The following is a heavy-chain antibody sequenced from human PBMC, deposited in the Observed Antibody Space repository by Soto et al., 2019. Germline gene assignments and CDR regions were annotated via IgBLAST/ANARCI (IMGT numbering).Heavy chain of an antibody. CDR1: GFTFGDYA. D-gene: IGHD2-15*01. V-gene: IGHV3-49*03. CDR3: TRDTNYCSGGSCYSLWY. Sequence: EVQLVESGGGLVQPGRSLRLSCTASGFTFGDYAMSWFRQAPGKGLEWVGFIRSKAYGGTTEYAASVKGRFTISRDDSKSIAYLQMNSLKTEDTAVYYCTRDTNYCSGGSCYSLWYWGQGTLVTVSS. J-gene: IGHJ4*02. CDR2: IRSKAYGGTT.